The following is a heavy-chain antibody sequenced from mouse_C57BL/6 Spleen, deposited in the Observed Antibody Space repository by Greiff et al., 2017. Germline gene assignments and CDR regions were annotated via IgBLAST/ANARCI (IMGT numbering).Heavy chain of an antibody. V-gene: IGHV1-64*01. Sequence: QVQLQQPGAELVKPGASVKLSCKASGYTFTSYWMHWVKQRPGQGLEWIGMIHPNSGSTNYNEKFKSKATLTVDKSYSTAYMQLSSLTSEDSAVYSCARNDDDDWYFDVWGTGTTVTVSS. CDR1: GYTFTSYW. CDR3: ARNDDDDWYFDV. CDR2: IHPNSGST. J-gene: IGHJ1*03. D-gene: IGHD2-4*01.